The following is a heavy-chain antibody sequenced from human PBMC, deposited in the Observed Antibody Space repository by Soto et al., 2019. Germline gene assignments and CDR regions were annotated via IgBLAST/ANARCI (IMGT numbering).Heavy chain of an antibody. CDR2: VSWDDDR. CDR3: ARISLATTVAACDI. D-gene: IGHD1-1*01. J-gene: IGHJ3*02. Sequence: QITLKESGPTLVKPTQTLTLTCTFSGFSLSTNAVGVGWVRQSPGKALEWLGVVSWDDDRRYSPSLKSRLTTTKDNSKNPVVYLTTNMHHVDTGKYFCARISLATTVAACDIWGKGIMVT. V-gene: IGHV2-5*02. CDR1: GFSLSTNAVG.